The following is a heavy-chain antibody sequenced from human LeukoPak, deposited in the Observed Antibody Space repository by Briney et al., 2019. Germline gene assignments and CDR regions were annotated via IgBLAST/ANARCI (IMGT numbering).Heavy chain of an antibody. CDR2: ISWNSGSI. Sequence: GWSLRLSCAASGFTFDDYAMHWVRHAPGKGLDWVSRISWNSGSIGYADSVKGRFTISRDNAKNSLYLQMNSLRAEDMALYYCAKSYSSGWYYFDYWGQGTLVTVSS. CDR3: AKSYSSGWYYFDY. V-gene: IGHV3-9*03. J-gene: IGHJ4*02. D-gene: IGHD6-19*01. CDR1: GFTFDDYA.